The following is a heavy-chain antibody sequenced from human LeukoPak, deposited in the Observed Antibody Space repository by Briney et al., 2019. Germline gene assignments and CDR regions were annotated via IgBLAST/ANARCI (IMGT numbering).Heavy chain of an antibody. CDR3: ARHGRLRARFDP. CDR1: GGSFSGYY. J-gene: IGHJ5*02. V-gene: IGHV4-34*01. CDR2: INHSGST. D-gene: IGHD4-17*01. Sequence: PSETLSLTCAVYGGSFSGYYWSWIRQPPGKGLEWIGEINHSGSTNYNPSLKSRVTISVDTSKNQFSLKLSSVTAADTAVYHCARHGRLRARFDPWGQGTLVTVSS.